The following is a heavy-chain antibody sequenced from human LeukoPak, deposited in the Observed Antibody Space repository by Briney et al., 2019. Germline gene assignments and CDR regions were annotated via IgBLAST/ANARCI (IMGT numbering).Heavy chain of an antibody. CDR2: IYHSGST. J-gene: IGHJ4*02. CDR3: ARVGKNYGSGSYYYFDY. Sequence: SETLSLTCTVSGGSISTSSYYWGWIRRPPGKGLEWIGSIYHSGSTYYKPSLKSRVTISVDTSKNQFSLKLSSVTAADTAVYYCARVGKNYGSGSYYYFDYWGQGTLVTVSS. CDR1: GGSISTSSYY. V-gene: IGHV4-39*07. D-gene: IGHD3-10*01.